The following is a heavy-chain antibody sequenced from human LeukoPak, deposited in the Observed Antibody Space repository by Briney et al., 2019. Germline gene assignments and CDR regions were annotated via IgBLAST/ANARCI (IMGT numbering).Heavy chain of an antibody. CDR2: LWYDGSNK. V-gene: IGHV3-33*06. Sequence: PGGPLRLSCASSAFTFSSYGMHWVRQAPRQGLEWVAVLWYDGSNKSYADSVKGRFTISTDNSKNSLHSQMNSLTAAAPPVFFFAKPFEYSSSSCLDYWGQGTLVTVSS. CDR1: AFTFSSYG. J-gene: IGHJ4*02. D-gene: IGHD6-6*01. CDR3: AKPFEYSSSSCLDY.